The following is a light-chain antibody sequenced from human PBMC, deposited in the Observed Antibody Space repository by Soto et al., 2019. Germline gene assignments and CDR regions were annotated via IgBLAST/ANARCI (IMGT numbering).Light chain of an antibody. CDR3: MQGTHCPPWT. J-gene: IGKJ1*01. V-gene: IGKV2-30*01. CDR1: QSLLSSDGDTF. CDR2: KVS. Sequence: DVVMTQSPLSLPVTLGQPASISCRSSQSLLSSDGDTFLNWFHRRPGQSPRRLIYKVSNRDSGVPDRFSGSGSGTHFTLTISRVEAEDVGVYYCMQGTHCPPWTFGQGTKVEIK.